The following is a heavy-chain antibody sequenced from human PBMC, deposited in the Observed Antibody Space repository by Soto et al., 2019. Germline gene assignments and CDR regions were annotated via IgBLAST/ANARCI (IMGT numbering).Heavy chain of an antibody. Sequence: QVHLVQSGAEVKKPGDSLNVSGKASGYTFTSYGITWVRQAPGQGLEWMGWIGAHNGNTDYAQKLQGRVIVTRDTSTSTAYMELRSLISDDTAVCYCARGRYGDYWGQGALVTVSS. D-gene: IGHD1-1*01. J-gene: IGHJ4*02. CDR2: IGAHNGNT. CDR3: ARGRYGDY. CDR1: GYTFTSYG. V-gene: IGHV1-18*01.